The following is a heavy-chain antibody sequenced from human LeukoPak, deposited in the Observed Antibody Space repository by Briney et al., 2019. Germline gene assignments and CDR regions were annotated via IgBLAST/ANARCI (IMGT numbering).Heavy chain of an antibody. Sequence: GVSVRLSCGSSRFPFKYYGIMWVRRAPGKGRVDGLAVTGTGGSTYYADSVKGRFTISRDNSKNTLYLQMNSLRGEDTAIYYCAKNGYSSGWYPENWGQGTLVTVSS. CDR2: VTGTGGST. D-gene: IGHD6-19*01. CDR3: AKNGYSSGWYPEN. J-gene: IGHJ4*02. CDR1: RFPFKYYG. V-gene: IGHV3-23*01.